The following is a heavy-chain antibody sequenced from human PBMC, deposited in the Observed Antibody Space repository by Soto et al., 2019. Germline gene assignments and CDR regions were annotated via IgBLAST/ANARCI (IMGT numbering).Heavy chain of an antibody. J-gene: IGHJ6*02. Sequence: ASVKVSCKASGYTFTSYDINWVRQATGQGLEWMGWMNPNSGNTGYAQKFQGRVTMTRNTSISTAYMELSSLRSEDTAVYYCARGLTYYDFWSGYTRPYYYGMDVWGQGTTVTVSS. V-gene: IGHV1-8*01. D-gene: IGHD3-3*01. CDR1: GYTFTSYD. CDR2: MNPNSGNT. CDR3: ARGLTYYDFWSGYTRPYYYGMDV.